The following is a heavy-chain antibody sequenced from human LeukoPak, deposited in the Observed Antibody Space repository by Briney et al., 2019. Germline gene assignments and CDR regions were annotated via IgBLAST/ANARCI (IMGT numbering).Heavy chain of an antibody. J-gene: IGHJ6*03. CDR3: ARGYSYGFNYYYYYMDV. D-gene: IGHD5-18*01. V-gene: IGHV3-30-3*01. CDR1: GFTFSSYA. CDR2: ISYDGSNK. Sequence: PGGSLRLSCAASGFTFSSYAMHWVRQAPGKGLEWVAVISYDGSNKYYADSVKGRFTISRDNSKNTLYLQMNSLGAEDTAVYYCARGYSYGFNYYYYYMDVWGKGTTVTVSS.